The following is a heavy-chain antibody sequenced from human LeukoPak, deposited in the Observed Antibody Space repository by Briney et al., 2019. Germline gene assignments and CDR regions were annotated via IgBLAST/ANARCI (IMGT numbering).Heavy chain of an antibody. J-gene: IGHJ4*02. Sequence: GGSLRLSCAASGFTFSSYAMSWVRQARGKGLEWVSGISGSGDNTYYADSVKGRFTSSRDNSKNTLYVQVNSLGTEDTAAYYCAKGSYYDSSGSFYFDYWGQGTLVTVSS. CDR3: AKGSYYDSSGSFYFDY. CDR1: GFTFSSYA. CDR2: ISGSGDNT. D-gene: IGHD3-22*01. V-gene: IGHV3-23*01.